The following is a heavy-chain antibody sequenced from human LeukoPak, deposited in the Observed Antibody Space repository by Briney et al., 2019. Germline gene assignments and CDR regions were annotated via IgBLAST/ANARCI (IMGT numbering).Heavy chain of an antibody. CDR3: ASEVTGRNAGWFDP. V-gene: IGHV3-53*01. CDR2: IYSGGST. D-gene: IGHD3-10*01. Sequence: PGGSLRLSCAASGFTFSNYAMSWVRQAPGKGLEWVSVIYSGGSTYYADSVKGRFTISRDNSKNTLYLQMNSLRAEDTAVYYCASEVTGRNAGWFDPWGQGTLVTVSS. J-gene: IGHJ5*02. CDR1: GFTFSNYA.